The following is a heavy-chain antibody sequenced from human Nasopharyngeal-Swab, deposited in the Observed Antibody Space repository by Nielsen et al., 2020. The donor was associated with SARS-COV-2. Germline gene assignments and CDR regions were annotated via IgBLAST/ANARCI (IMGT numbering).Heavy chain of an antibody. J-gene: IGHJ6*02. Sequence: GESLKLSCAASGFTFSSYGMHWVRQAPGKGLEWVAVIRSDGSNKYYADSVKGRFTISRDNTQKSLYLEMNSLRVEDTAVYYCARLGTESYHYYSLDVWGQGTTVTVS. CDR1: GFTFSSYG. CDR3: ARLGTESYHYYSLDV. V-gene: IGHV3-33*01. D-gene: IGHD3-10*01. CDR2: IRSDGSNK.